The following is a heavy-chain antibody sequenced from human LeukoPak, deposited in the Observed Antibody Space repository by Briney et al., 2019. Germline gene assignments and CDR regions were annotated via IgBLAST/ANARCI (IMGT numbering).Heavy chain of an antibody. CDR1: GFTFSNAW. J-gene: IGHJ4*02. D-gene: IGHD3-22*01. CDR3: ATDGGSTGYYGRSDY. V-gene: IGHV3-15*01. CDR2: IKSQADAGTT. Sequence: GGSLRLSCAASGFTFSNAWMTWVRQAPGKGLEWVGRIKSQADAGTTDYAAPVKGRFTISRDDSKNTLYLQMNSLKTEDTAVYYCATDGGSTGYYGRSDYWAREPWSPSPQ.